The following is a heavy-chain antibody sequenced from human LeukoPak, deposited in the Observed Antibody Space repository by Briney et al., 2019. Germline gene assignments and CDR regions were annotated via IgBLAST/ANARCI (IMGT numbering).Heavy chain of an antibody. J-gene: IGHJ4*02. V-gene: IGHV4-34*01. D-gene: IGHD3-10*01. CDR1: GGSFSGYY. CDR2: INHSGSS. CDR3: ARGRILCFGELYYFDY. Sequence: SEPLTLTCAVYGGSFSGYYWSWIRQPPGKGLEGIGEINHSGSSNYNPSLKSRVTISVDTTKNQFSLKLSSVTDADTAVYYCARGRILCFGELYYFDYWGQGTLVTVSS.